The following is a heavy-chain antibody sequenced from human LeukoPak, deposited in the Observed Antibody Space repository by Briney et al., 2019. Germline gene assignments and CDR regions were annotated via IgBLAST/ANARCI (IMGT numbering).Heavy chain of an antibody. Sequence: SETLSLTCTVSGGSISSTSYYWGWIRQPPGKGLEWIGSIYYSGSTYYNPSLKSRVTISLATSKNQFSLKLSSVTAADTAVYYCARHRYRAYASSDYWGQGTLVTVSS. J-gene: IGHJ4*02. D-gene: IGHD5-12*01. V-gene: IGHV4-39*01. CDR2: IYYSGST. CDR1: GGSISSTSYY. CDR3: ARHRYRAYASSDY.